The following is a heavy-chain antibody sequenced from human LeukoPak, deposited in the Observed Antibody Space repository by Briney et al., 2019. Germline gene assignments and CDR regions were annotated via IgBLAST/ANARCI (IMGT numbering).Heavy chain of an antibody. J-gene: IGHJ4*02. CDR2: MNPNSGNT. CDR1: GYTFTSYN. CDR3: ARRSRSYGSGNIGGY. Sequence: ASVKVSCKASGYTFTSYNINWVRQATGQGLEWMGWMNPNSGNTGYAQKFQGRVTMTRNTSISTAYMELSSLRSEDTAVYYCARRSRSYGSGNIGGYWGQGTLVTVSS. D-gene: IGHD3-10*01. V-gene: IGHV1-8*01.